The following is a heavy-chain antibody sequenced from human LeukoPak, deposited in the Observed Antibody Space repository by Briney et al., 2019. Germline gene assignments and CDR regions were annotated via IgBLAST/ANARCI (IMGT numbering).Heavy chain of an antibody. Sequence: VASVKVSCKASGYTFTDYYMHWVRQAPGQGPEWMGWIDPRSGGTNFARKFQGRVTMTRDTSISTAYMELSRLTSDDTAVYYCTSSDYTSSDYWGQGTLVTVSS. D-gene: IGHD2-2*02. CDR3: TSSDYTSSDY. CDR1: GYTFTDYY. CDR2: IDPRSGGT. V-gene: IGHV1-2*02. J-gene: IGHJ4*02.